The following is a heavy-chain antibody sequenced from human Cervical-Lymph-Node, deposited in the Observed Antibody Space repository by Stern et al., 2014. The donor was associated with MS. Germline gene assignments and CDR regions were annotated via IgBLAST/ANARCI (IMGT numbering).Heavy chain of an antibody. D-gene: IGHD6-13*01. CDR3: ARLSSWYSTFDY. J-gene: IGHJ4*02. CDR2: IDPSDSDT. Sequence: EVQLVESGAEVKKPGESLRISCKGSGYSFTSSWITWVRQMPGKGLEWMGRIDPSDSDTNYSPSFQGHVTMSVDESISTAYLQWSSLKASDSAMYFCARLSSWYSTFDYWGQGTQVTVSS. V-gene: IGHV5-10-1*03. CDR1: GYSFTSSW.